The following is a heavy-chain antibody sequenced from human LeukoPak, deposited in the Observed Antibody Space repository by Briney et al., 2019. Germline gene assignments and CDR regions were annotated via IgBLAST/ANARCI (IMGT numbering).Heavy chain of an antibody. Sequence: GGSLRLSCAASGFTFSSYAMHWVRQAPGKGLEYVSAINSNGGSTYYANSVKGRFTISRDNSKNTLYLQVGSLRAEDMAVYYCAKDSSSWYTNGWFDPWGQGTLVTVSS. J-gene: IGHJ5*02. CDR2: INSNGGST. D-gene: IGHD6-13*01. CDR1: GFTFSSYA. V-gene: IGHV3-64*01. CDR3: AKDSSSWYTNGWFDP.